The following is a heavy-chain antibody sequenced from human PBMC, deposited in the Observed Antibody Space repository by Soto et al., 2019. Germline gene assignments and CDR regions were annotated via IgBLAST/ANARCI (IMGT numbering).Heavy chain of an antibody. Sequence: QVQLVQSGAEVKKPGASVKVSCKASGYTFTSYVNWVRQATGQGLEWMGWMNPNSGNTGYAQKFQGRGTMTTNTSISLAQRELSSLRSEDTSVYYCGTEKSYGLDVWGQGTTVTVSS. CDR3: GTEKSYGLDV. CDR1: GYTFTSY. V-gene: IGHV1-8*01. CDR2: MNPNSGNT. J-gene: IGHJ6*02.